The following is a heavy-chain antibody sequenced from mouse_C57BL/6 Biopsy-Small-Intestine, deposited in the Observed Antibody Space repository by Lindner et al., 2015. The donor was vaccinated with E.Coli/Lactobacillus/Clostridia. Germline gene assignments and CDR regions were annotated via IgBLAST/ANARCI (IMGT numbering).Heavy chain of an antibody. CDR1: GFSFNTYA. V-gene: IGHV10-1*01. D-gene: IGHD2-4*01. CDR3: VRYDYDYYAMDY. Sequence: VQLQESGGGLVQPKGSLKLSCAASGFSFNTYAMNWVCQAPGKGLEWAARIRSKSNNYATYYADSVKDRFTISRDDSESMLYLQMNNLKTEDTAMYYCVRYDYDYYAMDYWGQGTSVTVSS. CDR2: IRSKSNNYAT. J-gene: IGHJ4*01.